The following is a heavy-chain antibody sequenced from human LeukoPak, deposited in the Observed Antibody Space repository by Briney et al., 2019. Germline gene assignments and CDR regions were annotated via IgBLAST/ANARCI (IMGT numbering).Heavy chain of an antibody. CDR2: INPNSGGT. CDR3: ARATIFGVVSSTAFDY. D-gene: IGHD3-3*01. CDR1: GYTFTTYY. J-gene: IGHJ4*02. V-gene: IGHV1-2*02. Sequence: ASVKVSCKASGYTFTTYYVNWVRQAPGQGLEWMGWINPNSGGTNYAQKFQGRVTMTRDTSISTAYVELSRLRSDDTAVYYCARATIFGVVSSTAFDYWGQGTLVTVSS.